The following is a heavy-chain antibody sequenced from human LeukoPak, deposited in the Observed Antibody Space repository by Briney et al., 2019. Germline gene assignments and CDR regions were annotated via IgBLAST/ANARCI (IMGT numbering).Heavy chain of an antibody. D-gene: IGHD1-7*01. V-gene: IGHV1-8*01. J-gene: IGHJ5*02. Sequence: EASVKVSCKASGYTFTSYDINWVRQATGQGLEWMGWMNPNSGNTGYAQKFQGRVTMTRNTSISTAYMELSSLRSEDTAVYYCARDSLNWNYEGNWFDPWGQGTLVTVSS. CDR1: GYTFTSYD. CDR3: ARDSLNWNYEGNWFDP. CDR2: MNPNSGNT.